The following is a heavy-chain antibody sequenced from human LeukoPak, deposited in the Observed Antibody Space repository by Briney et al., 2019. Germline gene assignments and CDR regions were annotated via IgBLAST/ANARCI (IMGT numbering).Heavy chain of an antibody. D-gene: IGHD3-22*01. CDR3: TIMHGYYDGSGYWVQ. J-gene: IGHJ4*02. Sequence: GGSLRLSCAASGFIFGSYGMSWVRQAPGKGLEWVSFITTTGATTSYADSVKGRFTISRDNLRNTLYMQMNSLRDEDTALYYCTIMHGYYDGSGYWVQWGQGTLVTVSS. V-gene: IGHV3-23*01. CDR2: ITTTGATT. CDR1: GFIFGSYG.